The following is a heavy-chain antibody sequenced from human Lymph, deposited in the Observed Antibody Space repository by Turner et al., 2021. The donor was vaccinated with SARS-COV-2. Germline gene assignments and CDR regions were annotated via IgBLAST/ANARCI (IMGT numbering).Heavy chain of an antibody. CDR2: KTYDGTNK. D-gene: IGHD4-17*01. V-gene: IGHV3-30*03. J-gene: IGHJ4*02. CDR3: AREGSVTLTTGLDY. CDR1: EFTFSNYG. Sequence: QVQLWASGAGSVLPGRSLILSSAAPEFTFSNYGMHWVRQPPGKGLEWVALKTYDGTNKSYAESGKSRFTISRENSKNTLYLQMNSLGAEDTAVYYCAREGSVTLTTGLDYWGQGTLVTVSS.